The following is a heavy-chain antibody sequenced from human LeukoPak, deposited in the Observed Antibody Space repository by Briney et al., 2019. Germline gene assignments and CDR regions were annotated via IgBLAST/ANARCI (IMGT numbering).Heavy chain of an antibody. CDR2: ISTYNGNT. CDR3: ARGRGSTSRY. CDR1: GCTFTSYG. D-gene: IGHD5-12*01. V-gene: IGHV1-18*01. J-gene: IGHJ4*02. Sequence: ASVKVSCKASGCTFTSYGIIWVRQAPGQGLEWVGWISTYNGNTTYAQNLQGRVTMTTDTSTSTADMELRSLRSDGTAVYYCARGRGSTSRYWGQGTLVTVSS.